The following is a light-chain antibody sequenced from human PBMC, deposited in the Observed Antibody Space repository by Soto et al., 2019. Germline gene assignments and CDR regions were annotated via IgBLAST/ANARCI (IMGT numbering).Light chain of an antibody. CDR3: QLSHTTLT. CDR2: GAS. V-gene: IGKV1-39*01. J-gene: IGKJ5*01. CDR1: QTIATF. Sequence: DNQMTQSPSYMSASVGDRVTITCRASQTIATFLNWYQQKPGKAPKLLIYGASTLQSGVPSRFSGSGSGEDFTLTISSLQPEDSATYYCQLSHTTLTFGQGTRVEIK.